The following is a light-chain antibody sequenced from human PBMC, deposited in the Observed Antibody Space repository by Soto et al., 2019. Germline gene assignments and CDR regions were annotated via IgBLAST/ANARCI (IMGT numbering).Light chain of an antibody. J-gene: IGKJ1*01. Sequence: DIQMTQSPSSLSASVGDRVTITCRASQSISSYLNWYQQKPGKAPKLLIYAASSLQSGVPSRFSGSGSGRDFTLTISSLRPEDIATYFCQQSYSSPPWTFGQGPRWIS. CDR2: AAS. CDR1: QSISSY. CDR3: QQSYSSPPWT. V-gene: IGKV1-39*01.